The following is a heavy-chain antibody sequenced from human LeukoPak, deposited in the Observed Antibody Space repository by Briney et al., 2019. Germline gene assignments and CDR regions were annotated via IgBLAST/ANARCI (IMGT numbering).Heavy chain of an antibody. Sequence: GGSLRLSCAASGFTFSGFSMSWARQSPTKGLEWVANIKQDGSERYYVDSVKGRFTISRDNAKNSLSLQMNNLRVEDTAVYYCARAGSHWHYVYWGQGTVVTVSS. CDR1: GFTFSGFS. CDR2: IKQDGSER. V-gene: IGHV3-7*01. CDR3: ARAGSHWHYVY. J-gene: IGHJ4*02. D-gene: IGHD3-10*01.